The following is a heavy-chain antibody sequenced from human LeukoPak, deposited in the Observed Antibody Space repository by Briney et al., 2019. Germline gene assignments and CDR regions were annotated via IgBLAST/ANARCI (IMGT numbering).Heavy chain of an antibody. V-gene: IGHV4-34*01. CDR1: GGSFSGYY. Sequence: PSETLSLTCAVYGGSFSGYYWSWIRQPPGKGLEWIGEINHSGSTNYNPSLKSRVTISVDTSKNQFSLKLSSVTAADTAVYYCARLQLVRTGASASNWFDPWGQGTTVTVSS. CDR3: ARLQLVRTGASASNWFDP. D-gene: IGHD6-6*01. CDR2: INHSGST. J-gene: IGHJ5*01.